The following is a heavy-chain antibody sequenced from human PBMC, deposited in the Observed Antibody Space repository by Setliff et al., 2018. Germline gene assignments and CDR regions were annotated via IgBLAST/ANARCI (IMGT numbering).Heavy chain of an antibody. Sequence: SVKVSCKASGATFSSYGISWVRQAPGQGLEWMAGTIPIFGTTEYAQKFQGRLTIITDESTNTAFMQLSSLRSDDTAVYYCVRDRISRYYDSGAHAFDIWGQGTMVTVSS. CDR1: GATFSSYG. CDR3: VRDRISRYYDSGAHAFDI. J-gene: IGHJ3*02. D-gene: IGHD3-22*01. V-gene: IGHV1-69*05. CDR2: TIPIFGTT.